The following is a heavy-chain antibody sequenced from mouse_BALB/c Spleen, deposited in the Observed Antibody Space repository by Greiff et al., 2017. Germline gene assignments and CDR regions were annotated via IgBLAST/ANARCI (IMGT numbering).Heavy chain of an antibody. CDR2: ISSGSSTI. J-gene: IGHJ1*01. Sequence: DVKLVESGGGLVQPGGSRKLSCAASGFTFSSFGMHWVRQAPEKGLEWVAYISSGSSTIYYADTVKGRFTISRDNPKNTLFLQMTSLRSEDTAMYYCAREETNYYGSSYWYFDVWGAGTTVTVSS. V-gene: IGHV5-17*02. CDR1: GFTFSSFG. D-gene: IGHD1-1*01. CDR3: AREETNYYGSSYWYFDV.